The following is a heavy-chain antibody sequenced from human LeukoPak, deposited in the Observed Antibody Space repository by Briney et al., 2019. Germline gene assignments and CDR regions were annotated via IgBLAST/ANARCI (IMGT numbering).Heavy chain of an antibody. CDR2: INPTGGST. CDR1: GYTFTPYF. CDR3: ARDRVIVGGTATYNFDH. Sequence: GAPVKVSCKASGYTFTPYFIHWVRQAPGQGLEWMGIINPTGGSTTYAQKFQGRFTVTRDMSTSTVYMELSSLTSEDTAVYYCARDRVIVGGTATYNFDHWGQGTLVTVSS. D-gene: IGHD1-14*01. J-gene: IGHJ4*02. V-gene: IGHV1-46*01.